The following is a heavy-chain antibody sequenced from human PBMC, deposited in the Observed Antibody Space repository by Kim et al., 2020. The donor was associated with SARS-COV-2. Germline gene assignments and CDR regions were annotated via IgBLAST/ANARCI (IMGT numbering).Heavy chain of an antibody. J-gene: IGHJ3*02. V-gene: IGHV3-53*01. D-gene: IGHD6-13*01. CDR1: GFTVSSNY. CDR3: ARGGSSWYGDAFDI. Sequence: GGSLRLSCAASGFTVSSNYMSWVRQAPGKGLEWVSVIYSGGSTYYADSVKGRFTISRDNSKNTLYLQMNSLRAEDTAVYYCARGGSSWYGDAFDIWGQGTMVTVSS. CDR2: IYSGGST.